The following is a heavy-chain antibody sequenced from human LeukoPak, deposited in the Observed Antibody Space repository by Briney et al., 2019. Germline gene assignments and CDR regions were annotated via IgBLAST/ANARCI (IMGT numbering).Heavy chain of an antibody. CDR3: AKGGVAATTWFDP. D-gene: IGHD1-26*01. CDR1: DFAFSTYA. V-gene: IGHV3-23*01. Sequence: PGGPLRLSCAVSDFAFSTYAMSWVRQAPGKGLEWGSAISGGGDNTYYADSVKGRFTISRDNSKNTLYLQMNSLRAEDTVVYYCAKGGVAATTWFDPWGEGTLVSVFS. CDR2: ISGGGDNT. J-gene: IGHJ5*02.